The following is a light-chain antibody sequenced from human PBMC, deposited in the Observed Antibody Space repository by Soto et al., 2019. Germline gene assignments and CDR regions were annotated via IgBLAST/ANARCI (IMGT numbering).Light chain of an antibody. V-gene: IGKV1-5*03. J-gene: IGKJ1*01. CDR2: KAS. CDR3: HQYNSYSAWT. Sequence: DVQITQSPSILSASVGDRVTSTCRASQSTTNWLAWYQQKPGKAPKLLIYKASTLESGVPSRFSGSGSGTEFTLTISSLQPDDVATYYCHQYNSYSAWTFGQGTKVDIK. CDR1: QSTTNW.